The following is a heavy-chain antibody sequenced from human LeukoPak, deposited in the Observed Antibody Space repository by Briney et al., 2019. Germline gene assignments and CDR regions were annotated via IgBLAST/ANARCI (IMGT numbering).Heavy chain of an antibody. D-gene: IGHD6-13*01. Sequence: GGSLRLSCAASGFTLITYSMNWVRQAPGKGLEWVSYISSSSDTIYYADSVKGRFTISRDNAKNSLYLQMNSLRAEDTAVYYCAASSSWFRFDYWGQGTLVTVSS. V-gene: IGHV3-48*01. CDR3: AASSSWFRFDY. CDR1: GFTLITYS. CDR2: ISSSSDTI. J-gene: IGHJ4*02.